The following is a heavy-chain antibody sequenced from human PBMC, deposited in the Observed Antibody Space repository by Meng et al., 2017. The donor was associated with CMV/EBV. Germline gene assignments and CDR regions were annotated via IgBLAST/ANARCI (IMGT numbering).Heavy chain of an antibody. V-gene: IGHV3-9*01. J-gene: IGHJ4*02. Sequence: SLKISCAASGFTFDDYAMHWVRQAPGKGLEWVSGISWNSGSIGYADSVKGRFTISRDNAKNSLYLQMNSLRAEDTAVYYCAREAPLSFWSGLNWGQGTLVTVSS. D-gene: IGHD3-3*01. CDR3: AREAPLSFWSGLN. CDR1: GFTFDDYA. CDR2: ISWNSGSI.